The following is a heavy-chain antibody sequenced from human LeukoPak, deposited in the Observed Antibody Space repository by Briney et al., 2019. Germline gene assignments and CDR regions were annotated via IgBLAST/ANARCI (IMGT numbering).Heavy chain of an antibody. CDR1: GGFISSHY. D-gene: IGHD3-16*01. V-gene: IGHV4-4*07. CDR3: ARVGDYALKD. CDR2: IYTTGTT. J-gene: IGHJ4*02. Sequence: KPSETLSLTCGVSGGFISSHYWSWIRQSAGKGLEWIAHIYTTGTTIYNPSLKSRVTISVDRSKNQFSLKLSSVTAADTAVYYCARVGDYALKDWGQGTLVTVSS.